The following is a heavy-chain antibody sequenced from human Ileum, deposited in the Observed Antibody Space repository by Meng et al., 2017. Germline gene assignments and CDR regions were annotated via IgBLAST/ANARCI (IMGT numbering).Heavy chain of an antibody. CDR1: GDSIRYSSYY. CDR2: IYYNGNT. Sequence: QLQLQESGPGLVKPSETLSHTCAVSGDSIRYSSYYWGWVRQPPGQGLEWIGSIYYNGNTYYSPSLKSRASISVDTSKNQFSLKLSSVTAADTAVYYCARPAVTTALGGFDYWGQGTLVTVSS. V-gene: IGHV4-39*01. D-gene: IGHD3-16*01. CDR3: ARPAVTTALGGFDY. J-gene: IGHJ4*02.